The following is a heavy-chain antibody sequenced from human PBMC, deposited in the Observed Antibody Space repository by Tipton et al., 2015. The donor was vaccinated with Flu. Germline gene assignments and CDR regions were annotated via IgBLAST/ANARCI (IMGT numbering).Heavy chain of an antibody. J-gene: IGHJ4*02. V-gene: IGHV4-39*01. CDR3: ARLSYYDVDLKNWYFDY. D-gene: IGHD3-10*02. CDR1: SGSIRSTNYF. CDR2: IYPSGST. Sequence: TLSLTCTVSSGSIRSTNYFCAWIRQPPGKRLELIGSIYPSGSTYYNPSLKNRVIISVDTSKNQFSLKLSSVTAADTAVYFCARLSYYDVDLKNWYFDYWGQGSLVTVSS.